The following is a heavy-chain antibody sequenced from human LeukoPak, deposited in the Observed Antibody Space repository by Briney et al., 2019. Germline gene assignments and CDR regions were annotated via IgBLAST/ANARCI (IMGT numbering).Heavy chain of an antibody. J-gene: IGHJ4*02. CDR3: SRERIHCSGSDCKSYFDY. Sequence: GGSLRLSCAASGLTVSSNYMSWVRQAPGKGLEWVSVIYSGGSTYYADSVKGRFTISRDNSKNTLYLQMNSLRAEDTAVYYCSRERIHCSGSDCKSYFDYWGQGTLVTVSS. CDR2: IYSGGST. V-gene: IGHV3-66*01. D-gene: IGHD2-21*02. CDR1: GLTVSSNY.